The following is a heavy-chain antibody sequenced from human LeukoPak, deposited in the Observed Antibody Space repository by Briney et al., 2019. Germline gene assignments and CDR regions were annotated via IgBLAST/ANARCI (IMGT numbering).Heavy chain of an antibody. Sequence: SVKVSCKASGGTFSSYAISWVRQAPGQRLEWMGRIIPIFGTANYAQKFQGRVTITTDESTSTAYMELSSLRSEDTAVYYCARERGYSYGYPDYWGQGTLVTVSS. V-gene: IGHV1-69*05. CDR1: GGTFSSYA. CDR2: IIPIFGTA. D-gene: IGHD5-18*01. J-gene: IGHJ4*02. CDR3: ARERGYSYGYPDY.